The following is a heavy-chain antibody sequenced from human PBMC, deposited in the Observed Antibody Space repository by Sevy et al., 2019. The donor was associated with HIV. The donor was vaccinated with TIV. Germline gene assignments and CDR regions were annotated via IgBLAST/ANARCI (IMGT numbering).Heavy chain of an antibody. CDR2: ISYDGSNK. V-gene: IGHV3-30*18. Sequence: GGSLRLSCAASGFTFSSYGMHWVRQAPGKGLEWVAVISYDGSNKYYADSVKGRFTISRDNSKKTLYLQMNSLRAEDTAVYYCAKVSTRSGWYSDRATYYFDYWGQGTLVTVSS. D-gene: IGHD6-19*01. CDR3: AKVSTRSGWYSDRATYYFDY. J-gene: IGHJ4*02. CDR1: GFTFSSYG.